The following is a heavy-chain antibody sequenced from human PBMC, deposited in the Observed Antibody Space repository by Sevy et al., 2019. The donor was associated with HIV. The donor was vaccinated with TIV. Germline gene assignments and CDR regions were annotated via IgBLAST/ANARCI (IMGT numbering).Heavy chain of an antibody. V-gene: IGHV4-4*07. D-gene: IGHD3-22*01. J-gene: IGHJ3*02. CDR2: IYTRGST. Sequence: SETLSLTCSVSGGSISSYYWSWIRQPAGKGLEWIGRIYTRGSTNYNPYLKSRVTMSVDTSKNQFSLKLSSVTAADTAVYYCARGVSVVVSFDAFDIWGQGTMVTVSS. CDR1: GGSISSYY. CDR3: ARGVSVVVSFDAFDI.